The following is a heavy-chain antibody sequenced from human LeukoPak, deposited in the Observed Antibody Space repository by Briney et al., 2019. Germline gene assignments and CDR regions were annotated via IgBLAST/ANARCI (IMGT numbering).Heavy chain of an antibody. CDR2: INHSGST. V-gene: IGHV4-34*01. Sequence: SETLSLTCAVYGGSFSGYYWSWIRQPPGKGLEWIGEINHSGSTNYNPSLKSRVTISVDTSKNQFSLKLSSLTAADTAVYYCARGRGSSWFDYWGQGTLVTVSS. CDR1: GGSFSGYY. CDR3: ARGRGSSWFDY. D-gene: IGHD6-13*01. J-gene: IGHJ4*02.